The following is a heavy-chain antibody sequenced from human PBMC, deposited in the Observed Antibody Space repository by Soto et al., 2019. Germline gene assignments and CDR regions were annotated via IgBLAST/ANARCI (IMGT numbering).Heavy chain of an antibody. Sequence: SETLSLTCSVSGGSISSGDYYWNWIRQPPGKGLEWIGHIYYSGSTYYNSSLKSRVTISLDTSKNQFSLKLSSVTTADTAVYYCAGSVDPWGPGTLVTVSS. CDR3: AGSVDP. CDR2: IYYSGST. CDR1: GGSISSGDYY. J-gene: IGHJ5*02. V-gene: IGHV4-30-4*01.